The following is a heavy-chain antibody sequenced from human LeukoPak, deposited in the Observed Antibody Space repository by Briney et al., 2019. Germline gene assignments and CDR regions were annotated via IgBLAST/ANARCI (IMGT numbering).Heavy chain of an antibody. D-gene: IGHD6-13*01. CDR1: GGSISSGGYS. V-gene: IGHV4-30-2*01. Sequence: PSQTLSLTCAVSGGSISSGGYSWSWIRQPPGKGLEWIGYIYHSGSTYYNPSLKSRVTISVDRSKNQFSLKLSSVTAADTAVYYCAGGRGAAAGTSWGQGTLVTVSS. J-gene: IGHJ5*02. CDR3: AGGRGAAAGTS. CDR2: IYHSGST.